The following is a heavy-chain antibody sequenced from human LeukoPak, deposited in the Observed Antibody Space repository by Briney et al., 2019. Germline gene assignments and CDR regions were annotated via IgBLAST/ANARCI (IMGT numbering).Heavy chain of an antibody. CDR1: GFTVSSKY. CDR2: IYSGGST. J-gene: IGHJ4*02. V-gene: IGHV3-53*01. D-gene: IGHD6-19*01. Sequence: GGALRLSCAASGFTVSSKYMSWVRQAPGKGLEWVSVIYSGGSTYYADSVKGRFTISRDNSKNTLYLQMNSLRAEDTAVYYCARDYSSGWQNYDYWGQGTLVTASP. CDR3: ARDYSSGWQNYDY.